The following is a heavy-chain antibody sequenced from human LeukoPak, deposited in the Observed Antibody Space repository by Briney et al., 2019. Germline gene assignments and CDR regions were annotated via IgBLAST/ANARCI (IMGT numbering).Heavy chain of an antibody. D-gene: IGHD3-22*01. CDR3: SKGRYYYDSSGGGYSYYGMDV. CDR2: NSGGGGST. CDR1: GFPFSSYS. J-gene: IGHJ6*02. V-gene: IGHV3-23*01. Sequence: GGSLSLSRAASGFPFSSYSMGCLRKAQAKALELVSDNSGGGGSTYYADSVKGRFTISRDNSKNTVYLQMNSLSAEDTVVYYCSKGRYYYDSSGGGYSYYGMDVWGQGTTVTVSS.